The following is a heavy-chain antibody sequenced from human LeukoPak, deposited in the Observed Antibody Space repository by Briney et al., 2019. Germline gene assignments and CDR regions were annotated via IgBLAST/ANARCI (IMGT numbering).Heavy chain of an antibody. V-gene: IGHV3-20*04. CDR2: INWNGGST. Sequence: GGSLRLSCAASGFTFDDYGMSWVRQAPGKGLEWVSGINWNGGSTGYADSVKGRFTISRDNAKNSLYLQMNSLRAEDMALYYCARVYPYYYDSSGYSEAGYFDYWGQGTLVTVSS. D-gene: IGHD3-22*01. CDR3: ARVYPYYYDSSGYSEAGYFDY. CDR1: GFTFDDYG. J-gene: IGHJ4*02.